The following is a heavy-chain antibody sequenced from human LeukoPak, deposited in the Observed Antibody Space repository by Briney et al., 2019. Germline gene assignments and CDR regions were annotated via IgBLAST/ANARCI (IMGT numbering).Heavy chain of an antibody. CDR2: ISYDGGNI. Sequence: GGSLRLSCAASGFIFSSYGMHWVRQAPGKGLEWVAVISYDGGNISYTDSVKGRFTISRDNSKNTLYLQMNSLRAEDTAVYYCAKRGYCRGGTCFSHDAFDIWGQGTMVTVSS. CDR1: GFIFSSYG. CDR3: AKRGYCRGGTCFSHDAFDI. J-gene: IGHJ3*02. D-gene: IGHD2-15*01. V-gene: IGHV3-30*18.